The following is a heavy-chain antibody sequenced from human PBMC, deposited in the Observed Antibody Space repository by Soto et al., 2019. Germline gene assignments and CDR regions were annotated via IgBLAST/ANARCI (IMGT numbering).Heavy chain of an antibody. CDR3: AREWGLLPYYVMNV. Sequence: ETLSLTCIVSGDSVTSGSYYWTWLRQPPGKGLEWIGYISYTGRTKYNPSLQSRVTISVDTSKNDFSLNLSSVTAADTAVYFCAREWGLLPYYVMNVWGHGTAVTVSS. CDR2: ISYTGRT. V-gene: IGHV4-61*03. CDR1: GDSVTSGSYY. D-gene: IGHD7-27*01. J-gene: IGHJ6*02.